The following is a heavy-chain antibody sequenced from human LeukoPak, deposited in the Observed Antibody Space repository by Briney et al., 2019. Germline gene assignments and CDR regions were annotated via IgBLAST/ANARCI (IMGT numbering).Heavy chain of an antibody. D-gene: IGHD3-10*01. CDR2: IYYSGST. V-gene: IGHV4-59*01. CDR3: ARFYYYGSGSYLDYYGMGV. J-gene: IGHJ6*02. CDR1: GGSISGYY. Sequence: SETLSLTCTVSGGSISGYYWSWIRQPPGKGLEWIGYIYYSGSTNYNPSLKSRVTISVDTSKNQFSLKLSSVTAADTAVYYCARFYYYGSGSYLDYYGMGVWGQGTTVTVSS.